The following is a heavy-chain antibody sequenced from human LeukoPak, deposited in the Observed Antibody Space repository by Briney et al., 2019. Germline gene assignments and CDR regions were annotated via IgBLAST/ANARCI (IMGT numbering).Heavy chain of an antibody. CDR2: LYYSRNT. Sequence: SETLSLTCTVSGGSIGDYYWSWIRQPPGKGLEWIGYLYYSRNTNYSPSLKSRVTISVDTSKNQFSLKLSSVTAADTAVYYCAKKEGYCSSTSCRGGDYWGQGTLVTVSS. CDR3: AKKEGYCSSTSCRGGDY. J-gene: IGHJ4*02. CDR1: GGSIGDYY. D-gene: IGHD2-2*01. V-gene: IGHV4-59*12.